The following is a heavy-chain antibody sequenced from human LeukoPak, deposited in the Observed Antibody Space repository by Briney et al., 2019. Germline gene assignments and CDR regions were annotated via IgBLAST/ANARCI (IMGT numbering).Heavy chain of an antibody. Sequence: ASVKVSCKASGSSFNSYAISWVRQAPGQGLEWMGGIIPIFGTANYAQKFQGRVTITADESTSTAYMELSSPRSEDTAVYYCAREGVVGQQLYYYYMDVWGKGTTVTVSS. CDR3: AREGVVGQQLYYYYMDV. CDR1: GSSFNSYA. D-gene: IGHD6-13*01. V-gene: IGHV1-69*13. J-gene: IGHJ6*03. CDR2: IIPIFGTA.